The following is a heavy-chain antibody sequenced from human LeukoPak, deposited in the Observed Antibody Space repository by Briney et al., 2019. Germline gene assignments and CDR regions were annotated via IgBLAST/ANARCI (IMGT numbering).Heavy chain of an antibody. D-gene: IGHD3-16*01. J-gene: IGHJ4*02. CDR2: INTNTGNP. V-gene: IGHV7-4-1*02. CDR1: GGTFSSYA. Sequence: GASVKVSCKASGGTFSSYAISWVRRAPGQGLEWMEWINTNTGNPTYAQGFTGRFVFSLDTPVSTAYLQISSLKAEDTAVYYCARDRMITFGGVPDFDYWGQGTLVTVSS. CDR3: ARDRMITFGGVPDFDY.